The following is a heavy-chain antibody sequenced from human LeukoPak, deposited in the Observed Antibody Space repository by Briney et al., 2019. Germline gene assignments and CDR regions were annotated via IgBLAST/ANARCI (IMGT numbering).Heavy chain of an antibody. Sequence: ASVKVSCKASGYTFSAYGISWVRQAPGQGLEWMGWISGNSGDTLYAQKLQGRVTMTTDTSTSTAYMELTSLRSDDTAVYYCARESSRYSSDSWGQGTLVTVSS. V-gene: IGHV1-18*01. J-gene: IGHJ4*02. CDR3: ARESSRYSSDS. CDR2: ISGNSGDT. D-gene: IGHD6-13*01. CDR1: GYTFSAYG.